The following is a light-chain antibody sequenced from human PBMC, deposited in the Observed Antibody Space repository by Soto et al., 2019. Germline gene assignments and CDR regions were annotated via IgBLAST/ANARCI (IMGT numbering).Light chain of an antibody. J-gene: IGKJ5*01. CDR3: EQYGSSPWIT. CDR1: QSVSSSY. V-gene: IGKV3-20*01. CDR2: GAS. Sequence: EIVLTQSPGTLSLSPGERATLSCRASQSVSSSYLAWYQQKPGQAPRLLIYGASIRATGIPDRFSGSGSGTDFTLTISRLEPEDFAVYYCEQYGSSPWITFGQGTRLEIK.